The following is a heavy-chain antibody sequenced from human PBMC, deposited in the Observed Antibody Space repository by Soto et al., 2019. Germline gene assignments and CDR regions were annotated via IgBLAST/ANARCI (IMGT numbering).Heavy chain of an antibody. CDR2: IYYSGST. V-gene: IGHV4-39*07. CDR1: GGSISSSSYY. D-gene: IGHD3-10*01. J-gene: IGHJ3*02. CDR3: ASVNGDDAFDI. Sequence: SETLSLTCTVSGGSISSSSYYWGWIRQPPGKGLEWIGSIYYSGSTYYNPSLKSRVTISVDTSKNQFSLKLSSVTAADTAVYYCASVNGDDAFDIWAQRTMVTVSS.